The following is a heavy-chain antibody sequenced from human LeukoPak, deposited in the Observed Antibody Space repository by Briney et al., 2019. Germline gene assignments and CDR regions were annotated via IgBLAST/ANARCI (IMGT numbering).Heavy chain of an antibody. D-gene: IGHD2-2*02. CDR1: GGSFSGYY. J-gene: IGHJ6*02. CDR2: INHSGST. Sequence: SETLSLTCAVYGGSFSGYYWSWIRQPPGKGLEWIGEINHSGSTNYNPSLKSRVTMSVDTSKNQFSLKLSSVTAADTAVYYCARDSGGYCSSTSCYSNYYYGMDVWGQGTTVTVSS. V-gene: IGHV4-34*01. CDR3: ARDSGGYCSSTSCYSNYYYGMDV.